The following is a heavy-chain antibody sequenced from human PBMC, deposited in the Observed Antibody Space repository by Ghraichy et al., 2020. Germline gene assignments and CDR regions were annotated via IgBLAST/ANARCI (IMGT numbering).Heavy chain of an antibody. J-gene: IGHJ4*02. V-gene: IGHV3-21*01. D-gene: IGHD5-12*01. CDR2: ISSSSRYI. CDR3: SRGPDILASKYYFDF. CDR1: GFSFSTYS. Sequence: GESLNISCAASGFSFSTYSMNWVRQAPGKGLEWVSSISSSSRYIYYEDSLKGRFTISRDNAKNSLYLQMNSLTAEDTAVYYCSRGPDILASKYYFDFWGQGTLITVSS.